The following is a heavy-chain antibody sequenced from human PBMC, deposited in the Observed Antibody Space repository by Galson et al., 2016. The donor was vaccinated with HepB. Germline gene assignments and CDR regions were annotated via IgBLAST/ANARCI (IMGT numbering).Heavy chain of an antibody. CDR3: ARGRIVGATRVAEYFQH. CDR1: GFTFSNYA. V-gene: IGHV3-23*01. CDR2: ISGTAGST. D-gene: IGHD1-26*01. Sequence: SLRLSCAASGFTFSNYAMYWVRQAPGKGLECISGISGTAGSTYYADSVKGRFTVSRDNSKNTLYLQMNSLRAVDTAVYYCARGRIVGATRVAEYFQHWGQGTLLTVSS. J-gene: IGHJ1*01.